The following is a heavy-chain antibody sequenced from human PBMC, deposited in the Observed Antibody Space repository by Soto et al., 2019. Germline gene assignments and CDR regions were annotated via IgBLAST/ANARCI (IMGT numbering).Heavy chain of an antibody. J-gene: IGHJ4*02. D-gene: IGHD3-10*01. CDR3: ARRNLYYYGSGSSPVGY. V-gene: IGHV4-34*01. Sequence: SETLSLTCAVYGGSFSGYYWSWIRQPPGKGLEWIGEINHSGSTNYNPSLKSRVTISVDTSKNQFSLKLSSVTAADTAVYYCARRNLYYYGSGSSPVGYWGQGTLVTVSS. CDR2: INHSGST. CDR1: GGSFSGYY.